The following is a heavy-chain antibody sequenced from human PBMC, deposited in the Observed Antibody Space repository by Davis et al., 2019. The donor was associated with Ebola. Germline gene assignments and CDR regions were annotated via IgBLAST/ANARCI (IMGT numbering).Heavy chain of an antibody. CDR2: IYYSGST. D-gene: IGHD6-13*01. V-gene: IGHV4-39*01. CDR3: ARRSSKRLVHTSG. Sequence: MPSETLSLTCTVSGGSISSSSYYWGWIRQPPGKGLEWIGSIYYSGSTYYNPSLKSRVTISVDTSKNQFSLKLSSVTAADTAVYYCARRSSKRLVHTSGWGQGTLVTVSS. J-gene: IGHJ4*02. CDR1: GGSISSSSYY.